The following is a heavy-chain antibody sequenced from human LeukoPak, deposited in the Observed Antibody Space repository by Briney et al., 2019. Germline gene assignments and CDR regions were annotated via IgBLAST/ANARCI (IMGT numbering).Heavy chain of an antibody. J-gene: IGHJ4*02. V-gene: IGHV3-43*02. CDR2: ISGDGGST. CDR3: AKDMGVDVVVGASFDY. Sequence: PGGALRLSCAASGFTFDDYAMRWVRQAPGKGLEWVSLISGDGGSTYYADSVKGQFTISRDNSKNSLYLQMNSLRTEDTALYYCAKDMGVDVVVGASFDYWGQGTLVAVTS. CDR1: GFTFDDYA. D-gene: IGHD1-26*01.